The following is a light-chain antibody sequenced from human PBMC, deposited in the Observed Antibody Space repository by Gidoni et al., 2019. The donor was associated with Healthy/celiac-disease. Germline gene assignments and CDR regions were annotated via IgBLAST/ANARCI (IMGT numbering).Light chain of an antibody. Sequence: IVLTHSPGTLSLSPGERATLSCRASQSFSSSYLAWYQQKPGQAPRLLISGASSRATGIPDRFSGSGSGTDFTLTISRLEPEDLAVYYCQQYGSSPFPFGGGTKVEIK. V-gene: IGKV3-20*01. CDR1: QSFSSSY. J-gene: IGKJ4*01. CDR2: GAS. CDR3: QQYGSSPFP.